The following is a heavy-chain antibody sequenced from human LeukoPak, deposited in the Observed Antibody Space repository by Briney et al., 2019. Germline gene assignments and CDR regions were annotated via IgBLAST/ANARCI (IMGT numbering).Heavy chain of an antibody. CDR1: GFTFSNYG. J-gene: IGHJ4*02. Sequence: PGGSLRLSCEGSGFTFSNYGMHWVRQAPGKGLEWVTLISYDGNNKYYADSVKGRFTISRDNSKNTLFLQMDRMRIEDTAVYYCARDWLGAYYDYWGQGTLVTVSS. CDR2: ISYDGNNK. CDR3: ARDWLGAYYDY. V-gene: IGHV3-30*03. D-gene: IGHD3-22*01.